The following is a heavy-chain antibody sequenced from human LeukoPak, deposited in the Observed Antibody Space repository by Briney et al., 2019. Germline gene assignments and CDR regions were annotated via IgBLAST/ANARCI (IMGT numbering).Heavy chain of an antibody. CDR1: GASIISGRNY. CDR2: IYYSGST. Sequence: PSETLSLTCNVSGASIISGRNYWAWIRQSPGKGLEWIGYIYYSGSTNYNPSLKSRVTISVDTSKNQFSLKLSSVTAADTAVYYCARLRGGAMGAFDIWGQGTMVTVSS. J-gene: IGHJ3*02. CDR3: ARLRGGAMGAFDI. D-gene: IGHD2-2*01. V-gene: IGHV4-61*05.